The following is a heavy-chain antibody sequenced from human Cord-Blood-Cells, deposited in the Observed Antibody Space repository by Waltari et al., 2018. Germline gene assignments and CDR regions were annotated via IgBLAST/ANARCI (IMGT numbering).Heavy chain of an antibody. D-gene: IGHD3-10*01. CDR2: IIPIFGTA. CDR1: GGTFSSYA. CDR3: ARMAVRGVIIKYYYYGMDV. V-gene: IGHV1-69*01. Sequence: QVQLLQSGAEVTKPGSSAKFSCTASGGTFSSYAISWVRQAPGQGLEWMGGIIPIFGTANYAQKFQGRVTITADESTSTAYMELSSLRSEDTAVYYCARMAVRGVIIKYYYYGMDVWGQGTTVTVSS. J-gene: IGHJ6*02.